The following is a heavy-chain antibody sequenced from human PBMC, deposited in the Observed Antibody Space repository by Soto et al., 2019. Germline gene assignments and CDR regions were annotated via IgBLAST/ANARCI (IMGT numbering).Heavy chain of an antibody. D-gene: IGHD5-12*01. Sequence: QVQLVESGGGVVQPGRSLRLSCAASGFTFSSCAMHWVRQAPGKGLEWVAVIIYDGSDKYYADSVQGRFTISRDNSKNSLYLQMNSLRPEDTAVYYCAAELGNSGYDGHDYWGQGPLVTVSS. J-gene: IGHJ4*02. CDR3: AAELGNSGYDGHDY. CDR2: IIYDGSDK. V-gene: IGHV3-30-3*01. CDR1: GFTFSSCA.